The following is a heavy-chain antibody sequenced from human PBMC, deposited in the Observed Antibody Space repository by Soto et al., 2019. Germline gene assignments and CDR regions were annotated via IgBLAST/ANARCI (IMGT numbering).Heavy chain of an antibody. Sequence: QVQLVQSRAEVKKPGSSVKISCKASGGTFINHAFSWVRQAPGQGLEWMGGIIPMFGTADYSQKFQGRVTITADESTTTAHMELSSLRSDDSAVYYCARDDATYCGGDCYRYFFYGLDVWGQGTTVTVSS. J-gene: IGHJ6*02. CDR2: IIPMFGTA. V-gene: IGHV1-69*01. D-gene: IGHD2-21*02. CDR3: ARDDATYCGGDCYRYFFYGLDV. CDR1: GGTFINHA.